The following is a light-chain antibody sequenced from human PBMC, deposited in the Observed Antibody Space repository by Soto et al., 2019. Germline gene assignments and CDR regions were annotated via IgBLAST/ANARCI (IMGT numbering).Light chain of an antibody. CDR2: EVS. J-gene: IGLJ3*02. Sequence: ALTQPPSASGSPGQSVTISCTGTSSDVGGYNYVSWYQQHPGKAPKLMIYEVSKRPSGVPDRFSGSKSGNTASLTVSGLQAEDEADYYCSSYAGSNNFGVFGGGTKLTVL. CDR3: SSYAGSNNFGV. V-gene: IGLV2-8*01. CDR1: SSDVGGYNY.